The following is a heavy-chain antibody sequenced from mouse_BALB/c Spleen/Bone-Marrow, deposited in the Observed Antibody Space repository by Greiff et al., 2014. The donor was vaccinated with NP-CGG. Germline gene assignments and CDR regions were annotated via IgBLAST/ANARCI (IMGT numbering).Heavy chain of an antibody. CDR1: GYTFSSYW. D-gene: IGHD4-1*01. V-gene: IGHV1-9*01. J-gene: IGHJ4*01. CDR2: ILPGSGST. Sequence: QVQLQQSGAELMKPGASVKISCKATGYTFSSYWIEWVKQRPGHGLEWIGEILPGSGSTNYNEKFKGKATFTADTSSNTAYMQRSSLTSEDSAVYCGASRVGRDYAMDYWGQGTSVTVSS. CDR3: ASRVGRDYAMDY.